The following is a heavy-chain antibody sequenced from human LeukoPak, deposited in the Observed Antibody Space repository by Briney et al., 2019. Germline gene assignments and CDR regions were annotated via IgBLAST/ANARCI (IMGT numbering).Heavy chain of an antibody. V-gene: IGHV3-48*03. CDR1: GFSFSSYE. CDR2: ISSSGSTI. J-gene: IGHJ4*02. D-gene: IGHD3-22*01. CDR3: AKASYDSSGYYYLDY. Sequence: PGGSLRLSCAASGFSFSSYEMNWVRQAPGKGLEWVSYISSSGSTIYYADSVKGRFTISRDNAKNSLYLQMNSLRAEDTAVYYCAKASYDSSGYYYLDYWGQGTLVTVSS.